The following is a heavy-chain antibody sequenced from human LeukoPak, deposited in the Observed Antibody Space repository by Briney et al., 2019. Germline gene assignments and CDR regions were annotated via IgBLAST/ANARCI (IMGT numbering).Heavy chain of an antibody. Sequence: GASVKVSCKASGYTFTGYYMHWVRQAPGQGLEWMGWINPNSGGTNYAQKFQGRVTMTRNTSISTAYMELSSLRSEDTAVYYCARGRIVGRWLLGYWGQGTLVTVSS. D-gene: IGHD2-21*02. CDR2: INPNSGGT. CDR1: GYTFTGYY. V-gene: IGHV1-2*02. J-gene: IGHJ4*02. CDR3: ARGRIVGRWLLGY.